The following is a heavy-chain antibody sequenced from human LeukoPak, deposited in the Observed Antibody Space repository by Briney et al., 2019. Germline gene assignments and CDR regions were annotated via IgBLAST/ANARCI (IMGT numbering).Heavy chain of an antibody. D-gene: IGHD3-22*01. CDR3: ARGYYYDSSGYYFPYDAFDI. CDR1: GFTFSSYS. Sequence: GGSLRLSCAASGFTFSSYSMNWVRQAPGKGLEWVSSISSSSSYIYYADSVKGRLTISRDNAKNSLYLQMNSLRAEDTAVYYCARGYYYDSSGYYFPYDAFDIWGQGTMVTVSS. V-gene: IGHV3-21*01. CDR2: ISSSSSYI. J-gene: IGHJ3*02.